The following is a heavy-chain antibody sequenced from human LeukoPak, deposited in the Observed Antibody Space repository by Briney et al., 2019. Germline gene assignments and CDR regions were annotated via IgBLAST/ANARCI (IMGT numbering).Heavy chain of an antibody. CDR2: MNQDGGEK. CDR3: ARDLGYSSFDY. CDR1: GCTFRKYW. D-gene: IGHD2-15*01. Sequence: GGSLRLSCAASGCTFRKYWMSWVRQAPGKGLEWVANMNQDGGEKNYVDSVKGRFTISRDNARNSLYLQMNSLTVDDTAVYYCARDLGYSSFDYWGQGALVTVSS. V-gene: IGHV3-7*01. J-gene: IGHJ4*02.